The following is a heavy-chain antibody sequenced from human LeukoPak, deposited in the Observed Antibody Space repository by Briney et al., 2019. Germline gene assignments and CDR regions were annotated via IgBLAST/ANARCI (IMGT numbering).Heavy chain of an antibody. J-gene: IGHJ6*03. V-gene: IGHV1-18*01. CDR3: ARETNYYYYMDV. CDR2: ISAYNGNT. Sequence: ASVKVSCKASGYTFTSYGISRVRQAPGQGLEWMGWISAYNGNTNYAQKLQGRVTMTTDTSTSTAYMELRSLRSDDTAVYYCARETNYYYYMDVWGKGTTVTVSS. CDR1: GYTFTSYG.